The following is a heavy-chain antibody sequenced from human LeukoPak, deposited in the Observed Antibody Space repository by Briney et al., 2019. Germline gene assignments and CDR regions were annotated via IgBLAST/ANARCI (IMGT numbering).Heavy chain of an antibody. Sequence: SETLSLTCTVSGGSISSSSNYWGWIRQPPGQGLEWIGNIYYSGSTYYNPSLKSRVTISVDTSKNQFSLSLSSVTAADTAVYYCARHQGSGYYSYYYMDVWGKGTTVTVSS. J-gene: IGHJ6*03. CDR2: IYYSGST. V-gene: IGHV4-39*01. CDR1: GGSISSSSNY. D-gene: IGHD3-3*01. CDR3: ARHQGSGYYSYYYMDV.